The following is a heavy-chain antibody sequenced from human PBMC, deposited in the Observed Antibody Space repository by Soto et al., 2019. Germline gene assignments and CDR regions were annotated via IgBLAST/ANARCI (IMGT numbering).Heavy chain of an antibody. CDR1: GGSISSSSYY. D-gene: IGHD4-17*01. J-gene: IGHJ4*02. V-gene: IGHV4-39*01. Sequence: SETLSLTCTVSGGSISSSSYYWGWIRQPPGKGLEWIGSIYYSGSTYYNPSLKSRVTISVDTSKNQFSLKLSSVTAADTAVYYCARHDYGDYVVYWGQGTLVTVSS. CDR2: IYYSGST. CDR3: ARHDYGDYVVY.